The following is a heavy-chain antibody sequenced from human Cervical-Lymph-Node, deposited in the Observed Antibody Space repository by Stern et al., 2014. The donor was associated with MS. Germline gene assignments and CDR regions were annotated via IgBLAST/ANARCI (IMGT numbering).Heavy chain of an antibody. CDR1: GGTFSTDK. CDR3: ARLGSGYDSSYLDF. Sequence: QVQLLQPGSEAKKPGSSVKVSCKVSGGTFSTDKISWVRQAPGQGLEWMGAIIPIFGTADYAQRFQDRVTIIADESTSEVHMELSSLRSEDTGVYYCARLGSGYDSSYLDFWGQGTLVTVSS. D-gene: IGHD5-12*01. CDR2: IIPIFGTA. V-gene: IGHV1-69*01. J-gene: IGHJ4*02.